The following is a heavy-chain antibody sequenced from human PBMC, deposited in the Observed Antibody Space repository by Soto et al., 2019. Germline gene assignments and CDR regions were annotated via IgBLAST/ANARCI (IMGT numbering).Heavy chain of an antibody. V-gene: IGHV1-18*04. J-gene: IGHJ4*02. D-gene: IGHD2-15*01. CDR3: ARDLGGWPDY. CDR2: ISAYNGKT. CDR1: GYNFTTYY. Sequence: ASVKVSCKASGYNFTTYYMHWVRQAPGQGLQWMGMISAYNGKTNYAQKLQGRVTMTTDTSTSTAYMELSSLRSGDTAVYYCARDLGGWPDYWGQGTLVTVSS.